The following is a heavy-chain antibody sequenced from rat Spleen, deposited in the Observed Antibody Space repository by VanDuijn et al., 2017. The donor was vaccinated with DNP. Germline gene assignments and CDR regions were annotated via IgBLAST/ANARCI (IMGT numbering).Heavy chain of an antibody. CDR2: ISSSTSYL. D-gene: IGHD1-4*01. CDR3: ARHETSGIRPPFDF. Sequence: EVDLVESGGGLVQPGTSLKLSCLASGFTFSTYGMNWFRQAPGKGLEWVASISSSTSYLYYTDTVKGRFTISRENAKNTLYLQMTSLRSEDTALYYCARHETSGIRPPFDFWGPGTMVTVSS. J-gene: IGHJ1*01. CDR1: GFTFSTYG. V-gene: IGHV5-34*01.